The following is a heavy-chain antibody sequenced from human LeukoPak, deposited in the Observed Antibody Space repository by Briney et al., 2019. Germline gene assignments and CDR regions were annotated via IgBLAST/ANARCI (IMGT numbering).Heavy chain of an antibody. J-gene: IGHJ4*02. CDR1: GFTFSNAW. CDR2: IKSKTDGGTT. D-gene: IGHD2-15*01. V-gene: IGHV3-15*01. Sequence: GGSLRVSCAASGFTFSNAWMNWVRQAPGKGLEWVGRIKSKTDGGTTDYAAPVKGRFTISRDDSKTTLYLQMNSLKTEDTAVYYCTTRYCSGGRCDYWGQGTLVTVSS. CDR3: TTRYCSGGRCDY.